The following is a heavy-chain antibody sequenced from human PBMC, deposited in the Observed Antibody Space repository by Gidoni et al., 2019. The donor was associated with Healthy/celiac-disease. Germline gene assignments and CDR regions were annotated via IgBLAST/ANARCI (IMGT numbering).Heavy chain of an antibody. J-gene: IGHJ4*02. V-gene: IGHV4-39*01. D-gene: IGHD5-12*01. CDR3: ARSVEMATMLFDY. CDR1: GGPISSSSYY. CDR2: IYYSGST. Sequence: QLQLQESGPGLVKPSETLSLTCTVSGGPISSSSYYWGWIRQPPGKGLEWIGSIYYSGSTYYNPSLKSRVTISVDTSKNQFSLKLSSVTAADTAVYYCARSVEMATMLFDYWGQGTLVTVSS.